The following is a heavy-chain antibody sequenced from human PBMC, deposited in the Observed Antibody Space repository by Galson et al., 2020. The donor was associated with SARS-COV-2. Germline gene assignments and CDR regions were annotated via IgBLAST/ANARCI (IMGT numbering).Heavy chain of an antibody. CDR2: IYYSGST. CDR1: GGSISSGGYY. D-gene: IGHD4-17*01. J-gene: IGHJ4*02. CDR3: ARAFGGFTVTNGLIIDY. Sequence: PSETLSLTCTVSGGSISSGGYYWSWIRQHPGKGLEWIGYIYYSGSTYYNPSLKSRVTISVDTSKNQFSLKLSSVTAADTAVYYCARAFGGFTVTNGLIIDYWGQGTLVTVSS. V-gene: IGHV4-31*03.